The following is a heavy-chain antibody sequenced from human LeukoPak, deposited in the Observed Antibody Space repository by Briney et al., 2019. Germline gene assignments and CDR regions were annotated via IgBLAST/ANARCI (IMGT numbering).Heavy chain of an antibody. D-gene: IGHD3-10*01. Sequence: GASVKVSCKASGYTFTSYYMHWVRQAPGQGLEWMGIINPSGGSTSYAQKFQGRVTMTRHTSTSTVYMELSSLRSEDTAVYYCARDGSVLLWSHTFLGYYYGMDVWGQGTTVTVSS. V-gene: IGHV1-46*01. CDR2: INPSGGST. J-gene: IGHJ6*02. CDR3: ARDGSVLLWSHTFLGYYYGMDV. CDR1: GYTFTSYY.